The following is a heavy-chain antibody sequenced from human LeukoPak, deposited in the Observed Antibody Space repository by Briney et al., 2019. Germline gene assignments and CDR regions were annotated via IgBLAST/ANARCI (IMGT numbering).Heavy chain of an antibody. D-gene: IGHD2-2*01. V-gene: IGHV3-11*01. J-gene: IGHJ4*02. CDR2: ISSSGSTI. CDR1: GFTFSDYY. CDR3: ARDWGYCSSTSCPLDY. Sequence: GGSPRLSCAASGFTFSDYYMSWIRQAPGKGLEWVSYISSSGSTIYYADSVKGRFTISRDNAKNSLYLQMNSLRAEDTAVYYCARDWGYCSSTSCPLDYWGQGILVTVSS.